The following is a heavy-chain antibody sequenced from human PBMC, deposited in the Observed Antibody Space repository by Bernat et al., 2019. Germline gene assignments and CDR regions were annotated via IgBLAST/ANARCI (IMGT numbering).Heavy chain of an antibody. CDR1: GGSFSGYY. CDR3: ARGRPLYCSGGSCYSRWFDP. V-gene: IGHV4-34*01. D-gene: IGHD2-15*01. CDR2: INHSGST. J-gene: IGHJ5*02. Sequence: QVQLQQWGAGLLKPSETLSLTCAVYGGSFSGYYWSWIRQPPGKGLEWIGEINHSGSTNYNPSLKSRVTISVDTSKNQFSLKLSSVTDADTAVYYCARGRPLYCSGGSCYSRWFDPWGQGTLVTVSS.